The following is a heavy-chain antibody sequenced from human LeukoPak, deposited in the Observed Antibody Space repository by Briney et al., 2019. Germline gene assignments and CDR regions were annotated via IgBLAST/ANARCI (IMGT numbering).Heavy chain of an antibody. CDR1: GGSISSGGSS. D-gene: IGHD2-2*01. Sequence: SETLSLTCAVSGGSISSGGSSWSWIRQPPGKCLEWIGYIYHSGRNYSHPSLKSLVTISVDSYKTQFSLKLSSVTAADTAVYYCARYSHYQGFDYWGQGTLVTVSS. CDR3: ARYSHYQGFDY. CDR2: IYHSGRN. J-gene: IGHJ4*02. V-gene: IGHV4-30-2*01.